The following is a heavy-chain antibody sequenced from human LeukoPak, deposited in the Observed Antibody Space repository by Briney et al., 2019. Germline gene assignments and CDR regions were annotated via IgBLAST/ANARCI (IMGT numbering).Heavy chain of an antibody. CDR2: IYYSGST. CDR3: ARGEDY. Sequence: SETLSLTCTVSGGSISSSRYYWGWIRQPPGKGLEWIGYIYYSGSTNYNPSLKSRVTISVDTSKNQFSLKLSSVTAADTAVYYCARGEDYWGQGTLVTVSS. CDR1: GGSISSSRYY. V-gene: IGHV4-61*05. J-gene: IGHJ4*02. D-gene: IGHD3-16*01.